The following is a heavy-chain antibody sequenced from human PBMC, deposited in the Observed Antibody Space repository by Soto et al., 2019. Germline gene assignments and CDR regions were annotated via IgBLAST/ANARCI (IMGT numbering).Heavy chain of an antibody. CDR2: TDDTGST. CDR3: ARSHSGYDPLGMDV. V-gene: IGHV4-61*01. D-gene: IGHD5-12*01. CDR1: GASVSSGSYY. J-gene: IGHJ6*02. Sequence: KPSETLSLTCTVSGASVSSGSYYWTWIRRPPGKGLEWIGCTDDTGSTDYNPSLKTRVTLWLDTSKNRLSVRVDSVTAADTAVYYCARSHSGYDPLGMDVWGQGTTVTVSS.